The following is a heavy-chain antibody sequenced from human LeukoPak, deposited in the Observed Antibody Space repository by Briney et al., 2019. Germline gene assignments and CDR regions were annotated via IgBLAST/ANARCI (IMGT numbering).Heavy chain of an antibody. CDR2: ISGGT. CDR1: GFTFSSYA. CDR3: AKDSPNWSSSSSWFFDF. J-gene: IGHJ4*02. Sequence: GGSLRLSCAASGFTFSSYAMTWVRQAPGRGLEWVSGISGGTYYADSVKGRFTISRDNSKSTLYLQMNSLRVEDTAVYYCAKDSPNWSSSSSWFFDFWGQGTLVTVSS. V-gene: IGHV3-23*01. D-gene: IGHD6-13*01.